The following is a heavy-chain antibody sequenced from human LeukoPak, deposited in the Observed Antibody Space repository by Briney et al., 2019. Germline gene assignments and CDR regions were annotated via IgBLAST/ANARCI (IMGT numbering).Heavy chain of an antibody. V-gene: IGHV4-30-2*01. CDR2: IYHSGST. Sequence: PSETLSLTCTVSGGSISSGGYYWSWIRQPPGKGLEWIGYIYHSGSTYYNPSLKSRVTISVDRSKNQFSLKLSSVTAADTAMYYCASSLQGYYSGWYYYFDYWGQGTLVTVSS. CDR3: ASSLQGYYSGWYYYFDY. J-gene: IGHJ4*02. D-gene: IGHD6-19*01. CDR1: GGSISSGGYY.